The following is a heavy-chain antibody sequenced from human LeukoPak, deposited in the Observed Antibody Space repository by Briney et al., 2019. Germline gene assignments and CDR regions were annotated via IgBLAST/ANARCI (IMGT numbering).Heavy chain of an antibody. CDR1: GFTFSSYE. D-gene: IGHD3-9*01. V-gene: IGHV3-48*03. Sequence: QPGGSLRLSCAASGFTFSSYEMNWVRQAPGKGLEWVSYISSSGSTIYYADSVKGRFTISRDNAKNSLYLQMNSLRAEDTAVYYCARGGGKYYDILTGYYSSPVDYWGQGTLVTVSS. J-gene: IGHJ4*02. CDR2: ISSSGSTI. CDR3: ARGGGKYYDILTGYYSSPVDY.